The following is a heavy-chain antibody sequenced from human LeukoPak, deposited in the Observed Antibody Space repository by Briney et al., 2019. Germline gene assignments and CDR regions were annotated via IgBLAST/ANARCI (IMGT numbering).Heavy chain of an antibody. J-gene: IGHJ3*02. CDR1: GFTFSSYN. CDR2: NSRSSTYI. D-gene: IGHD3-16*01. V-gene: IGHV3-21*01. CDR3: ARDEAGDLGAFDI. Sequence: PGGPLRLSCAVSGFTFSSYNMNWVAQAPGKGLEWFSSNSRSSTYIYYPATVKGRFTISRANAKNSLSRQMNSLRAEHTAVYYCARDEAGDLGAFDIWGQGRMVTVSS.